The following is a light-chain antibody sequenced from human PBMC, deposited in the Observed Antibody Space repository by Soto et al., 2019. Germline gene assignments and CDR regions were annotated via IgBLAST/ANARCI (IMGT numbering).Light chain of an antibody. V-gene: IGKV3-20*01. Sequence: EIVLTQSPGTLSLSPGDRATLSCRASQSLSGGYLVWFQQKPGQTPRLLIYSASNRATRIPDRFSGSGSGTDFTLTISRLEPEDFVVYYCQQNGSLPITFGQGARLEIK. CDR2: SAS. CDR1: QSLSGGY. CDR3: QQNGSLPIT. J-gene: IGKJ5*01.